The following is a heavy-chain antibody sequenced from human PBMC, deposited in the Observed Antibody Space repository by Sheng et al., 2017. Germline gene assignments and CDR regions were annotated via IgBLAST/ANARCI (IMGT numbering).Heavy chain of an antibody. CDR2: LYSAGAT. D-gene: IGHD3-10*01. CDR3: ARLDNYGSGTYVFDH. J-gene: IGHJ4*02. V-gene: IGHV3-66*02. Sequence: EVELVESGGGLVQPGGSLRLSCAASGLTVSSNFMAWVRQAPGKGLEWVSTLYSAGATYYADSVKGRFTVSRDNSKNTLFLQMSRLRAEDTAVYFCARLDNYGSGTYVFDHWGQGTLITISS. CDR1: GLTVSSNF.